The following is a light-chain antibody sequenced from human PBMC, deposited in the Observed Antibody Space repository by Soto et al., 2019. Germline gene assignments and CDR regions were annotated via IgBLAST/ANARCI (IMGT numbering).Light chain of an antibody. CDR2: EVF. V-gene: IGKV2D-29*01. Sequence: DVVMTQTPLSLSVTPGQPASISCKSSQSLLHTDGKTYLYWYLQKPGHPPQLLIYEVFNRFSGVPDRFSGSGSGTDFTLKISRVEAEDVETYYCMQTIQPLLALGGGTKVEI. CDR1: QSLLHTDGKTY. J-gene: IGKJ4*01. CDR3: MQTIQPLLA.